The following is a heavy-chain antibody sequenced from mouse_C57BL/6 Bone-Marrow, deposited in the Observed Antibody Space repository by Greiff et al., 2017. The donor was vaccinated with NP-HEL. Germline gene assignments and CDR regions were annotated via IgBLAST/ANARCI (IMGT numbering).Heavy chain of an antibody. Sequence: VQRVESGAELMKPGASVKLSCKATGYTFTGYWIEWVKQRPGHGLEWIGEILPGSGSTNYNEKFKGKATFTADTSSNTAYMQLSSLTTEDSAIYYCARSERYYYGSSYGYFDVWGTGTTVTVSS. J-gene: IGHJ1*03. V-gene: IGHV1-9*01. D-gene: IGHD1-1*01. CDR2: ILPGSGST. CDR3: ARSERYYYGSSYGYFDV. CDR1: GYTFTGYW.